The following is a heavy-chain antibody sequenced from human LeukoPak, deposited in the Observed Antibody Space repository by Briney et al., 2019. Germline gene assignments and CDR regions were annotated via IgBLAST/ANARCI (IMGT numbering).Heavy chain of an antibody. J-gene: IGHJ3*02. CDR2: ITSGTTYI. CDR1: GFTFSDYN. Sequence: PGGSLRLSCAASGFTFSDYNMNWVRQSPEKGLEWVSSITSGTTYIYYADSVRGRFTLSRDNAKNSLYLQMNSLRAEDTAAYYCAKDLLRYSSSSDAFDIWGQGTMVTVSS. D-gene: IGHD6-6*01. CDR3: AKDLLRYSSSSDAFDI. V-gene: IGHV3-21*01.